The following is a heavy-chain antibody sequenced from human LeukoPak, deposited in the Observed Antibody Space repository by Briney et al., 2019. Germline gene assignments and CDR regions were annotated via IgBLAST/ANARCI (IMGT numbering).Heavy chain of an antibody. CDR2: ISGSGGST. CDR3: AKDPVLWFGEPYYFDY. CDR1: GFTFSSYA. V-gene: IGHV3-23*01. D-gene: IGHD3-10*01. J-gene: IGHJ4*02. Sequence: PGGSLRLSCAASGFTFSSYAMCWVRQAPGKGLEWVSAISGSGGSTYYADSVKGRFTISRDNSKNTLYLQMNSLRAEDTAVYYCAKDPVLWFGEPYYFDYWGQGTLVTVSS.